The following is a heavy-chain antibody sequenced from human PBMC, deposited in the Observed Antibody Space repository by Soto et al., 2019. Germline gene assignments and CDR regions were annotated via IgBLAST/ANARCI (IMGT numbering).Heavy chain of an antibody. D-gene: IGHD3-10*01. J-gene: IGHJ6*02. CDR1: GGSFSGYY. Sequence: SETLSLTCAVYGGSFSGYYWSWIRQPPGKGLEWIGEINHSGSTNYNPSLKSRVTISVDTSKNQFSLKLSSVTAADTAVYYCARGVTLWFGELLLARDYYYGMDVWGPGTPVTVYS. CDR3: ARGVTLWFGELLLARDYYYGMDV. V-gene: IGHV4-34*01. CDR2: INHSGST.